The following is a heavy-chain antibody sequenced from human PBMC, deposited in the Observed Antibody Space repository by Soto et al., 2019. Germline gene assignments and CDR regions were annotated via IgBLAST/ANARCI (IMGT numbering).Heavy chain of an antibody. Sequence: QVQLVQSGAEVKKPGASVKVSCKASGYTFTSYGISWVRQAPGQGLEWMGWISAYNGNTNYAQKLQGRVTMTTDTSTSTAYMELRSLRSDDTAVYYCAGSARKDIAAAGTHFQHWGQGTLVTVSS. V-gene: IGHV1-18*01. CDR2: ISAYNGNT. D-gene: IGHD6-13*01. CDR1: GYTFTSYG. CDR3: AGSARKDIAAAGTHFQH. J-gene: IGHJ1*01.